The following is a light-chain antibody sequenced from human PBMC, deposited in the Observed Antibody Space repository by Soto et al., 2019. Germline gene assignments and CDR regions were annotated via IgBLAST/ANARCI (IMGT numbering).Light chain of an antibody. V-gene: IGKV3-20*01. CDR2: GAS. Sequence: EIVLTQSPGTLSLSPGEIATLSCRASQSVRSSHLAWYQQKPGQAPRLLIYGASNRATAIPDRFSGSGSGTDFTLTISRLEPEDFAVYSCQQYSSSPPTFGQGTKVDIK. CDR1: QSVRSSH. J-gene: IGKJ1*01. CDR3: QQYSSSPPT.